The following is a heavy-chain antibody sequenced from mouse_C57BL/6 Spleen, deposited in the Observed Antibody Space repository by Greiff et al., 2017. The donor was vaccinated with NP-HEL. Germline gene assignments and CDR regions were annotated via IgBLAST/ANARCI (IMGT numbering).Heavy chain of an antibody. Sequence: QVQLQQSGPELVKPGASVKISCKASGYAFSSSWMNWVKQRPGKGLEWIGRIYPGDGDTNYNGKFKGKATLTADKSSSTAYMQLSSLTSEDSAVYFCARWYGSSYPYHYYAMDYWGQGTSVTVSS. CDR2: IYPGDGDT. V-gene: IGHV1-82*01. J-gene: IGHJ4*01. CDR3: ARWYGSSYPYHYYAMDY. D-gene: IGHD1-1*01. CDR1: GYAFSSSW.